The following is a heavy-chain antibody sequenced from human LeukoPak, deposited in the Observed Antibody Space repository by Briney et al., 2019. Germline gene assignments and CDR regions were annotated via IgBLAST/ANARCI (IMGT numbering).Heavy chain of an antibody. V-gene: IGHV3-53*01. CDR1: GFTVSSSY. CDR3: ARENGYKVFDY. J-gene: IGHJ4*02. CDR2: IYSGGYT. Sequence: GGSLRLSCAASGFTVSSSYMIWVRQAPGKGLEWVSVIYSGGYTYYADSVKGRFTISRDHSKNTLCLQMDSLRAEDTAVYYCARENGYKVFDYWGQGTLVTVSS. D-gene: IGHD5-24*01.